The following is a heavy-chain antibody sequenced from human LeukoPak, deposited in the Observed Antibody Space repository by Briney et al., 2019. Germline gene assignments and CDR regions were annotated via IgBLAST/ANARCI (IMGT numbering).Heavy chain of an antibody. CDR1: GGSFSGYY. CDR3: ARVRHSGSYYDFDR. CDR2: INHSGST. J-gene: IGHJ4*02. D-gene: IGHD3-10*01. Sequence: SETLSLTCAVYGGSFSGYYWSWIRQPPGKGLEWIGEINHSGSTNYNPSLKSRVTISVDTSKNQFSLKLSSVTAADTAVYYCARVRHSGSYYDFDRWGQGTLVTVSS. V-gene: IGHV4-34*01.